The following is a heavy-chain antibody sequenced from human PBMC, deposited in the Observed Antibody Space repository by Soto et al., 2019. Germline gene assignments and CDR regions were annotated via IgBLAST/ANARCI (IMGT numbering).Heavy chain of an antibody. CDR1: GVSLTTSRFG. D-gene: IGHD4-17*01. CDR2: IYWDDNK. J-gene: IGHJ4*02. V-gene: IGHV2-5*02. CDR3: AHYGDYVDDY. Sequence: QITLKESGPTLVKPTQTLTLTCTFSGVSLTTSRFGVGWIRQPPGKAVEWLALIYWDDNKRYSASLKSRLTIPKDTSKNQVVLTMTNMDPVDTGTYFCAHYGDYVDDYWGQGTLVTVSS.